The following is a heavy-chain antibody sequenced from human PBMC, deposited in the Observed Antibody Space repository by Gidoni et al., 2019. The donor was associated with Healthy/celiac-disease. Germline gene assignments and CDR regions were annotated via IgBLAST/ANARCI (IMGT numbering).Heavy chain of an antibody. Sequence: QVQLVESGGGVVQPGRSLRLSCAASGFTFSSYGMHWVRQAPGKGLEWVAVISYDGSNKYYADSVKGRFTISRDNSKNTLYLQMNSLRAEDTAVYYCAKDFSSLRRRSYRYNAFDIWGQGTMVTVSS. D-gene: IGHD3-16*02. V-gene: IGHV3-30*18. CDR3: AKDFSSLRRRSYRYNAFDI. J-gene: IGHJ3*02. CDR2: ISYDGSNK. CDR1: GFTFSSYG.